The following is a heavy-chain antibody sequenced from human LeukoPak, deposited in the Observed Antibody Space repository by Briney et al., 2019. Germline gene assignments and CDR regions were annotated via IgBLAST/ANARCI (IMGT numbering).Heavy chain of an antibody. J-gene: IGHJ5*02. CDR2: ISSSSSYI. CDR3: AGGYSSSWYRFDP. V-gene: IGHV3-21*01. D-gene: IGHD6-13*01. Sequence: GGSLRLSCAASGFTFSSYSMNWVRQAPGKGLEWVSSISSSSSYIYYADSVKGRFTISRDNAKNSLYLQMNSLRAEDTAVYYCAGGYSSSWYRFDPWGQGTLVTVSP. CDR1: GFTFSSYS.